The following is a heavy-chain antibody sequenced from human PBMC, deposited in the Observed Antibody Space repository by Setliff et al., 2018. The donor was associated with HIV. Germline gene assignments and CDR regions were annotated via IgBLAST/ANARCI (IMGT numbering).Heavy chain of an antibody. Sequence: ASVKVSCKASGYTFTSYDINWVRQATGQGLEWMGWMNPNSGNTGYAQKFQGRVTMTRNTSISTAYMELSSLRSDDTAVYYCARYAASGTGWFDPWGQGTQGTAPQ. V-gene: IGHV1-8*01. D-gene: IGHD2-8*02. CDR3: ARYAASGTGWFDP. J-gene: IGHJ5*02. CDR2: MNPNSGNT. CDR1: GYTFTSYD.